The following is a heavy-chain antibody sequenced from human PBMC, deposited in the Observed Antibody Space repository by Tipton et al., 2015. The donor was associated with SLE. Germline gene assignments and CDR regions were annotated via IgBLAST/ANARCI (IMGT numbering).Heavy chain of an antibody. CDR3: AIRRGLYCSSTSCPVGFDP. J-gene: IGHJ5*02. Sequence: TLSLTCAVYGGYFSGYYWSWIRQPPGKGLEWIGEINHSGSTNYNPSLKSRVTISVDTSKNQFSLKLSSVTAADTAVYYCAIRRGLYCSSTSCPVGFDPWGQGTLVTVSS. V-gene: IGHV4-34*01. CDR1: GGYFSGYY. D-gene: IGHD2-2*01. CDR2: INHSGST.